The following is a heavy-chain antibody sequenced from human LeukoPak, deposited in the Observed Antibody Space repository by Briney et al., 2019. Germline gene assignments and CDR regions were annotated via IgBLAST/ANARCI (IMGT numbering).Heavy chain of an antibody. CDR3: AKDLDSSGLDTHLDY. CDR1: GFTFSSYG. J-gene: IGHJ4*02. V-gene: IGHV3-30*18. D-gene: IGHD3-22*01. CDR2: ISYDGSNK. Sequence: GESLTLSCAASGFTFSSYGMHWVRKAPGKGLEWVGVISYDGSNKYYADPVKGRFTISRDNSKNTLYLQMNRLRAEDAAVYYCAKDLDSSGLDTHLDYWGQGTLVTVSS.